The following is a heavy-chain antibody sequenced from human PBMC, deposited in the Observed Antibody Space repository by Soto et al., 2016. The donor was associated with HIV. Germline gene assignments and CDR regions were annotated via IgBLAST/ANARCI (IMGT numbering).Heavy chain of an antibody. D-gene: IGHD2-21*01. CDR3: TSSGNVVGSDY. CDR2: IRIKANNYAT. Sequence: EVQLVESGGGLVQPEGSLKLSCTASGFSFSGSAMHWVRQASGKGLEWIGRIRIKANNYATSYAASVKGRFTISRDDSKNTAYLQMNSLKIEDSAIYYCTSSGNVVGSDYWGQGTLVSVSS. J-gene: IGHJ4*02. V-gene: IGHV3-73*01. CDR1: GFSFSGSA.